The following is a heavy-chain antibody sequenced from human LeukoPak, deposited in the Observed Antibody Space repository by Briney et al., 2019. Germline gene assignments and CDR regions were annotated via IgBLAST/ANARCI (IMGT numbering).Heavy chain of an antibody. CDR1: GFTVSSNY. CDR2: IYSGGYT. J-gene: IGHJ4*02. CDR3: ARRLEYSGSKGVFDY. Sequence: GGSLRLSCAASGFTVSSNYMSWVRQAPGKGLEWVSIIYSGGYTDYADSVKGRFTISRDNSKNTLDLQMNSLRAEDTAVYYCARRLEYSGSKGVFDYWGQGTLVTVSS. V-gene: IGHV3-66*01. D-gene: IGHD1-26*01.